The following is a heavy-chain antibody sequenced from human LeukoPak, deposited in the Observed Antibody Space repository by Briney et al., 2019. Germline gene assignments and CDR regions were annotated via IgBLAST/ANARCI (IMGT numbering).Heavy chain of an antibody. CDR2: IIPIFGTA. V-gene: IGHV1-69*13. CDR3: ARAAELIGDAFDI. Sequence: ASVKVSCKASGGTFNSHAITWVRQAPGQGLEWMGGIIPIFGTANYAQKFQGRVTITADESTSTAYMELSSLRSEDTAVYYCARAAELIGDAFDIWGQGTMVTVSS. CDR1: GGTFNSHA. J-gene: IGHJ3*02.